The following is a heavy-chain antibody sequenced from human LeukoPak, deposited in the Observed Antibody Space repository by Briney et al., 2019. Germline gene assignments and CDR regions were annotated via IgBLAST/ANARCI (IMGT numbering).Heavy chain of an antibody. V-gene: IGHV3-74*01. Sequence: PGGSLRLSCAASGFTFSSYWMHWVRQAPGKGLVWVSRINSDGSSTSYADSVKGRFTISRDNAKNTLYLQMNSLRAEDTAVYYCARDHPTYNWNDVFDYWGQGTLVTVSS. J-gene: IGHJ4*02. CDR3: ARDHPTYNWNDVFDY. CDR1: GFTFSSYW. D-gene: IGHD1-20*01. CDR2: INSDGSST.